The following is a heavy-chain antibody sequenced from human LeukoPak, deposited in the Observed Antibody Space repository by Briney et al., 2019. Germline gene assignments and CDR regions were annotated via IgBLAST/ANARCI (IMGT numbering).Heavy chain of an antibody. CDR1: GFTFSSYA. CDR2: ITGSGGST. D-gene: IGHD6-13*01. Sequence: GGSLRLSCAASGFTFSSYAMSWVRQAPGKGLEWVSAITGSGGSTYYADSVKGQFTISRDNSKNTLYVEMNSQRADDTAVYYCAKLYSTYQNYYYYYYMDVWGKGTTVTVSS. J-gene: IGHJ6*03. V-gene: IGHV3-23*01. CDR3: AKLYSTYQNYYYYYYMDV.